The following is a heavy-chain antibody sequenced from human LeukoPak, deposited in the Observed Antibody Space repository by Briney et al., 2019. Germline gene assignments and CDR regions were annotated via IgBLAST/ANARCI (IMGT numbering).Heavy chain of an antibody. D-gene: IGHD1-1*01. CDR3: ARTGRGYFDS. CDR1: GDSFSTTDTT. Sequence: SQTLSLTCAISGDSFSTTDTTWNWIRQSSSRGLEWLGRTYYRSNWYYDYAASVKGRVAINPDISNNQFSLQLTSVTPEDTAVYYCARTGRGYFDSWGQGTLVTVSS. CDR2: TYYRSNWYY. V-gene: IGHV6-1*01. J-gene: IGHJ4*02.